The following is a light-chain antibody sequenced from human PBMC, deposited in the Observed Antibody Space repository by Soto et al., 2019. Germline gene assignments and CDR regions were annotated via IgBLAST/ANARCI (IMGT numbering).Light chain of an antibody. Sequence: QSVLTQPPSASGSPGQSVTISCTGTSSDVGAYKYVSWYQQYPGKAPKLMIYEVTKRPSGVPDRFSGSKSGNTASLTVSGHQADDEADYYCTSYVGNDIWVFGGGTQLTVL. CDR2: EVT. V-gene: IGLV2-8*01. J-gene: IGLJ3*02. CDR3: TSYVGNDIWV. CDR1: SSDVGAYKY.